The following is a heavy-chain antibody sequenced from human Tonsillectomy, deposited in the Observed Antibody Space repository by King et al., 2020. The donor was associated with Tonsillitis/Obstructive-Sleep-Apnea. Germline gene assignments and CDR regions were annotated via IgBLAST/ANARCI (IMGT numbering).Heavy chain of an antibody. J-gene: IGHJ3*02. CDR1: GYSFTSYW. CDR2: IDPSDSYT. V-gene: IGHV5-10-1*01. CDR3: ARHSGSSSHGAFDI. D-gene: IGHD1-26*01. Sequence: QLVQSGAEVKKPGESLRISCKGSGYSFTSYWISWVRQMPRKGLEWMGRIDPSDSYTNYSPAFQGHVTISAEKSITTADLQWSSLKASDTAMYYCARHSGSSSHGAFDIWGQGTMVTVSS.